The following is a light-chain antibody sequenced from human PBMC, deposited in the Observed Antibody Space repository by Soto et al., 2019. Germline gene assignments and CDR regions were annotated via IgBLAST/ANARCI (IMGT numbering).Light chain of an antibody. CDR2: DAS. CDR3: QQSYSTPLT. J-gene: IGKJ1*01. Sequence: DIQMTQSPSTLSASVGDRVTITCRASQNIGTSLAWYQQTPGKAPKLLISDASTLESGVPSRFGGSGSGTEFTLSITSLQPDDFATYYCQQSYSTPLTFGQGTKVDIK. CDR1: QNIGTS. V-gene: IGKV1-5*01.